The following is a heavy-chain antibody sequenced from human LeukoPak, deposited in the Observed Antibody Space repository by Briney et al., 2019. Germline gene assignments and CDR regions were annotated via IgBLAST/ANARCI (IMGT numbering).Heavy chain of an antibody. V-gene: IGHV3-33*01. Sequence: GRSLRLSCAASGFTFSSYGMHWVRQAPGKGLEWVAVIWYDGSNKYYADSVKGRFTISRDNSKNTLYLQMNSLRAEDTAVYYCARDHRRLVVAATQYHFDYWGQGTLVTVSS. J-gene: IGHJ4*02. CDR1: GFTFSSYG. CDR3: ARDHRRLVVAATQYHFDY. CDR2: IWYDGSNK. D-gene: IGHD2-15*01.